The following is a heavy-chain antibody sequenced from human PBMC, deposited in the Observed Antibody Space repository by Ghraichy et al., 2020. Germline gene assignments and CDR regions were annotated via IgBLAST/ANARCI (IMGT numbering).Heavy chain of an antibody. CDR1: EFTLGTYW. V-gene: IGHV3-7*03. CDR2: IEQDGSEK. Sequence: GGSLRLSCAASEFTLGTYWMTWVRQAPGKGLEWVANIEQDGSEKYYVDSVKGRFTISRDNAKNSLYLQMNSLRAEDTAVYYCARARGRRCARGVCYGSSYYYYMDVWGKGTTVTVSS. D-gene: IGHD2-8*01. J-gene: IGHJ6*03. CDR3: ARARGRRCARGVCYGSSYYYYMDV.